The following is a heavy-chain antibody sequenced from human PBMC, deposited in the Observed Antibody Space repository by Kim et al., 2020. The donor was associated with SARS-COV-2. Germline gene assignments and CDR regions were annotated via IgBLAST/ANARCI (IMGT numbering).Heavy chain of an antibody. CDR3: ARESGGRGVPPTIDY. J-gene: IGHJ4*02. Sequence: GGSLRLSCAASGFTFSSYSMNWVRQAPGKGLEWVSSISSSSSYIYYADSVKGRFTISRDNAKNSLYLQMNSLRAEDTAVYYCARESGGRGVPPTIDYWGQGTLVTVSS. D-gene: IGHD1-1*01. CDR2: ISSSSSYI. V-gene: IGHV3-21*01. CDR1: GFTFSSYS.